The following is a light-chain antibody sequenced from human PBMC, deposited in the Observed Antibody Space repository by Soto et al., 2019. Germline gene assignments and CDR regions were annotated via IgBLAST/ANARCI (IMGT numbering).Light chain of an antibody. V-gene: IGKV3-11*01. Sequence: EIVLTQSPATLSLSPGERATLSCRASQSVNSYLAWYQQKPGQAPRLLIYDASNRATGIPGRFGGSGSETDFTLTISSLEPEDFAVYYCQQRSNWPYTFGQGTKLEIK. CDR1: QSVNSY. J-gene: IGKJ2*01. CDR3: QQRSNWPYT. CDR2: DAS.